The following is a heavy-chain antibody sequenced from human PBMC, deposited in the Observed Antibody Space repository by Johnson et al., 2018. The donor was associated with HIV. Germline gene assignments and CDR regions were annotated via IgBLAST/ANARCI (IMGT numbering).Heavy chain of an antibody. D-gene: IGHD2/OR15-2a*01. CDR3: AKDTFFYVHGAFDF. Sequence: VQLVESGGGVVQPGRSLRLSCAASGFTFNSYTMHWVRQAPGKGLEWVAVVSYDGSNKYYADSVKGRFTISRDNSKNTLYLQMNSLRAEDTAVYYCAKDTFFYVHGAFDFWGQGTMVTVSS. J-gene: IGHJ3*01. V-gene: IGHV3-30-3*01. CDR1: GFTFNSYT. CDR2: VSYDGSNK.